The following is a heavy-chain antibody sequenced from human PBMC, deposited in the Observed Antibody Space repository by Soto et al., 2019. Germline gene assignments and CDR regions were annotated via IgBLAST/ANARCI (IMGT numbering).Heavy chain of an antibody. D-gene: IGHD6-13*01. CDR2: IWYDGSNK. CDR1: GFTFSSYG. J-gene: IGHJ5*02. CDR3: AGTYSSSWYDVNWFDP. Sequence: PGGSLRLSCAASGFTFSSYGMHWVRQAPGKGLEWVAVIWYDGSNKYYADSVKGRFTISRDNSKNTLYLQMNSLRAEDTAVYYCAGTYSSSWYDVNWFDPWGQGTLVTVSS. V-gene: IGHV3-33*01.